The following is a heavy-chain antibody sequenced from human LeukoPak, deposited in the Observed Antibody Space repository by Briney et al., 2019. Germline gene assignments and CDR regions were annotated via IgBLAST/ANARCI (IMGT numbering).Heavy chain of an antibody. CDR1: GYTFTSYY. CDR3: ARGGLLWFGEYYPVP. D-gene: IGHD3-10*01. J-gene: IGHJ5*02. V-gene: IGHV1-46*01. CDR2: INPSGGST. Sequence: ASVKVSCKASGYTFTSYYMHWMRQAPGQGLEWMGIINPSGGSTSYAQKFQGRVTMTRDTSTSTVYMELSSLRSEDTAVYYCARGGLLWFGEYYPVPWGQGTLVTVSS.